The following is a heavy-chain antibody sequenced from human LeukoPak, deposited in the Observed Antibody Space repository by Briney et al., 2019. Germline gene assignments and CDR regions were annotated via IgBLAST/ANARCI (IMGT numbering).Heavy chain of an antibody. Sequence: ASVKVSCKASGGTFSSYAISWVRQAPGQGLEWMGWISAYNGNTNYAQKLQGRVTMTTDTSTSTAYMELRSLRSDDTAVYYCARARWLRFSLDYWGQGTLVTVPS. CDR3: ARARWLRFSLDY. D-gene: IGHD5-12*01. CDR1: GGTFSSYA. CDR2: ISAYNGNT. J-gene: IGHJ4*02. V-gene: IGHV1-18*01.